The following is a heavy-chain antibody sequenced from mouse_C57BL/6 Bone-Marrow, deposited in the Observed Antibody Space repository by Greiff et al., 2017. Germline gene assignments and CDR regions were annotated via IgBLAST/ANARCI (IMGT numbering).Heavy chain of an antibody. CDR3: GRRGIYYDYGDAMDY. J-gene: IGHJ4*01. CDR1: GYTFTSYW. V-gene: IGHV1-69*01. CDR2: IDPSDSYT. D-gene: IGHD2-4*01. Sequence: QVQLQQPGAELVMPGASVKLSCKASGYTFTSYWMHWVKQRPGQGLEWIGEIDPSDSYTNYNQKFKGKSTLTVDKSSSTAYMQLSSLTSEDSAVYYGGRRGIYYDYGDAMDYWGQGTSVTVSS.